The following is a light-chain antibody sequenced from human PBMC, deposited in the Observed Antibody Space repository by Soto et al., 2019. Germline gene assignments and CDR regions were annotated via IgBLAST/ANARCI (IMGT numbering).Light chain of an antibody. CDR3: QSYDSSLSSSV. Sequence: QAVVTQPPSVSGAPGQRVTMSCTGSSSNIGAGYDVHWYQQLPGTAPKLLIHGNRNRPSGVPDRFSGSKSGTSASLAITGLQAEDEADYYCQSYDSSLSSSVFGGGTKLTVL. J-gene: IGLJ2*01. V-gene: IGLV1-40*01. CDR1: SSNIGAGYD. CDR2: GNR.